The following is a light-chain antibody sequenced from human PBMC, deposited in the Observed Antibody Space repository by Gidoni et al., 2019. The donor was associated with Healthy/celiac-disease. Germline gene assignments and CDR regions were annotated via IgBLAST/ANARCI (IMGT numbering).Light chain of an antibody. CDR3: QSYDSSLSGVV. CDR2: GNS. J-gene: IGLJ2*01. CDR1: SSNIGAGYD. Sequence: QSVLPPPPPVSGAPGQRVTISCTGSSSNIGAGYDVHWYQQLPGTAPKLLIYGNSNRPSGVPDRFSGSKSGTSASLAITGLQAEDEADYYCQSYDSSLSGVVFGGGTKLTVL. V-gene: IGLV1-40*01.